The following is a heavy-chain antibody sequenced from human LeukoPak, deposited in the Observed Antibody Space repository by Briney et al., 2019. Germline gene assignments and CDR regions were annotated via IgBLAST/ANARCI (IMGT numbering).Heavy chain of an antibody. J-gene: IGHJ5*02. D-gene: IGHD3-3*01. CDR1: GFTFSSYA. Sequence: AGGSLRLSCAASGFTFSSYAMHWVRQAPGKGLEWVAVISYDGSNKYYADSVKGRFTISRDNSKNTLYLQMNSLRAEDTAVYYCARSRNYDFWSELDPWGQGTLVTVSS. CDR3: ARSRNYDFWSELDP. V-gene: IGHV3-30-3*01. CDR2: ISYDGSNK.